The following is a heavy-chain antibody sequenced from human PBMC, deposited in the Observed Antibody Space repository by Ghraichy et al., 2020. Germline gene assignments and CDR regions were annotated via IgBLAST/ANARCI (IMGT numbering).Heavy chain of an antibody. J-gene: IGHJ5*02. CDR1: GGSISITSYY. V-gene: IGHV4-39*07. D-gene: IGHD5-24*01. Sequence: SETLSLTCTVSGGSISITSYYWGWIRQPPGKGLEWIGSIYYSGSTYYNPSLKSRVTMSVDTSKNQFSLKLSSVTASDTAVYYCARHRGDGYNYNILNWFDPWGQGTLVTVSS. CDR3: ARHRGDGYNYNILNWFDP. CDR2: IYYSGST.